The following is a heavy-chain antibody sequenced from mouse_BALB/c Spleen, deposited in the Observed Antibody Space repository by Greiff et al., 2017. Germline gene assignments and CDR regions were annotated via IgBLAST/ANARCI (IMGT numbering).Heavy chain of an antibody. J-gene: IGHJ3*01. D-gene: IGHD1-1*01. CDR3: ARGDYGSSSFAY. CDR2: ISSGSSTI. V-gene: IGHV5-17*02. Sequence: EVNVVESGGGLVQPGGSRKLSCAASGFTFSSFGMHWVRQAPEKGLEWVAYISSGSSTIYYADTVKGRFTISRDNPKNTLFLQMTSLRSEDTAMYYCARGDYGSSSFAYWGQGTLVTVSA. CDR1: GFTFSSFG.